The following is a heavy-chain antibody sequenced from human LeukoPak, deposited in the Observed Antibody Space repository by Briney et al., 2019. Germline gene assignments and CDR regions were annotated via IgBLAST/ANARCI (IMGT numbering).Heavy chain of an antibody. CDR2: ISTSGST. D-gene: IGHD3-3*01. Sequence: SETLSLTCTVSGGSISSYYWSWIRKPAGKGLEWIGSISTSGSTNYNPSLKSRVTMSVDTSKNQFSLKLSSVTAADTAVYYCARDPTTYYDFWSGYFDFDYWGQGTLVTVSS. V-gene: IGHV4-4*07. CDR1: GGSISSYY. CDR3: ARDPTTYYDFWSGYFDFDY. J-gene: IGHJ4*02.